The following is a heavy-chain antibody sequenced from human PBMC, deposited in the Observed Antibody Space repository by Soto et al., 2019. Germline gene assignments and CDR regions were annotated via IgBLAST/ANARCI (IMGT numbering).Heavy chain of an antibody. CDR1: GGSFSGFY. CDR3: ARMAGPWYFDL. J-gene: IGHJ2*01. Sequence: ETLSLTCAVHGGSFSGFYWTWIRQPPGKGLEWIGEINHSVSSNYNPPLKSRVTMSLDTSRNQFSLSLNSVTAADTAVYYCARMAGPWYFDLWGRGTLVTVSS. CDR2: INHSVSS. V-gene: IGHV4-34*01.